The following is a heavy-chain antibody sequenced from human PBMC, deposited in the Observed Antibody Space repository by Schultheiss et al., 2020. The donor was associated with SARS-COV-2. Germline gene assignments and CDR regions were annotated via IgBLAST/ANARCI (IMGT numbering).Heavy chain of an antibody. V-gene: IGHV4-59*08. CDR1: GGSISSYY. J-gene: IGHJ4*02. D-gene: IGHD2-2*02. CDR2: IYYSGST. Sequence: SQTLSLTCTVSGGSISSYYWSWIRQPPGKGLEWIGYIYYSGSTNYNPSLKSRVTISVDTSKNQFSLKLSSVTAADTAVYYCARLGGRVVPAAIDYWGQGTLVTVSS. CDR3: ARLGGRVVPAAIDY.